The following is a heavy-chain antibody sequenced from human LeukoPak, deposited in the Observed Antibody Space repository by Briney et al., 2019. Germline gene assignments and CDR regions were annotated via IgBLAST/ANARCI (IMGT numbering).Heavy chain of an antibody. J-gene: IGHJ4*02. CDR2: ISSSGSTI. D-gene: IGHD1-1*01. Sequence: GGALRLSCAASGFTFSSYEMNWVRQAAGKGLEGVSYISSSGSTIYYADSVKGRFTISRDNAKNSLYLQMNRLRAEDTAVYFCVRVTTNGYFDYWGQGSLVTVSS. V-gene: IGHV3-48*03. CDR1: GFTFSSYE. CDR3: VRVTTNGYFDY.